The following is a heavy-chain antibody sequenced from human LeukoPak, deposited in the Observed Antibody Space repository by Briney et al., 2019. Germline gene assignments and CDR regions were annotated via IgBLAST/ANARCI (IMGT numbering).Heavy chain of an antibody. CDR2: INHSGST. V-gene: IGHV4-34*01. Sequence: SETLSLTCAVYGGSFSGYYWSWIRQPPGKGLEWIGEINHSGSTNYNPSLKSRVTISVDTSKNQFSLKLSSVTAADTAVYYCAKESYSSGWYGMDVWGKGTTVTVSS. CDR1: GGSFSGYY. CDR3: AKESYSSGWYGMDV. J-gene: IGHJ6*04. D-gene: IGHD6-19*01.